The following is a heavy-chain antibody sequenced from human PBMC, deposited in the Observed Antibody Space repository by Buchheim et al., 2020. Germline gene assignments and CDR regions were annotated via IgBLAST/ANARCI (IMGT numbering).Heavy chain of an antibody. Sequence: EVQLVESGGGLVQPGGSLRLSCAASGFTFSSYWMSWVRQAPGKGLEWVANIKQDGSEKYYVDSVKGRFTISRDNAKNSLYLQMNSLRAEDTAVYYCARLSLDMVRGRWYYYYYGMDVWGQGTT. D-gene: IGHD3-10*01. CDR1: GFTFSSYW. CDR2: IKQDGSEK. V-gene: IGHV3-7*01. CDR3: ARLSLDMVRGRWYYYYYGMDV. J-gene: IGHJ6*02.